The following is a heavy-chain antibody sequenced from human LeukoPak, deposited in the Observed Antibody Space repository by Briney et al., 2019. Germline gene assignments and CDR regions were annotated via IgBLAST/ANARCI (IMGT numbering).Heavy chain of an antibody. CDR2: IDHNGDT. CDR3: ARQTSWFGESRKNWFDS. D-gene: IGHD3-10*01. CDR1: GGTISSYY. Sequence: SETLSLTCTVSGGTISSYYWTWIRQSPGRGLEWIGYIDHNGDTNYNPALKSRVTVSVDTSKNQFSLRLTSVTAADTAVYFCARQTSWFGESRKNWFDSWVQGALVTVSS. J-gene: IGHJ5*01. V-gene: IGHV4-59*08.